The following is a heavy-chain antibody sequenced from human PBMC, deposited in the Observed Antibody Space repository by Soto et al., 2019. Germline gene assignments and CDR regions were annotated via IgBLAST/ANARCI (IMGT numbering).Heavy chain of an antibody. J-gene: IGHJ3*02. V-gene: IGHV4-59*01. D-gene: IGHD3-10*01. CDR1: GGSISSYY. Sequence: SETLSLTCTVSGGSISSYYWSWIRQPPGKGLEWIGYIYYSGSTNYNPYLKSRVTISVDTSKNQFSLKLSSVTAADTAVYYCAGGSGSDYNVAAFDIWGQGTMVTVSS. CDR3: AGGSGSDYNVAAFDI. CDR2: IYYSGST.